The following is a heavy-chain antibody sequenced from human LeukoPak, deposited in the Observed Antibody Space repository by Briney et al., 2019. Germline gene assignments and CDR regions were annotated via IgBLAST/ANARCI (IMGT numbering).Heavy chain of an antibody. V-gene: IGHV3-23*01. D-gene: IGHD2-15*01. J-gene: IGHJ4*02. CDR1: GFTFSSYA. CDR3: AKARAHYCSGGSCYSPFDY. CDR2: ISGSGGST. Sequence: GGYLRLSCAASGFTFSSYAMSWVRQAQGKGLEWVSAISGSGGSTYYADSGKGRFTISRDNSKNTLYLQMNSLRAEDTAVYYCAKARAHYCSGGSCYSPFDYWGQGTLVTVSA.